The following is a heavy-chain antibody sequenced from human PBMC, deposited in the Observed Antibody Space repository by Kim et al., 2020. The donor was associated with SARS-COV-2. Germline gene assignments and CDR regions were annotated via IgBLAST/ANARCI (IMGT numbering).Heavy chain of an antibody. Sequence: SVKVSCKDSGGTFSSYAISWVRQAPGQGLEWMGGIIPIFGTANYAQKFQGRVTITADESTSTAYMELSSLRSEDTAVYYCAIYSSGGIFYFDYWGQGTLVTVSS. CDR2: IIPIFGTA. CDR1: GGTFSSYA. J-gene: IGHJ4*02. D-gene: IGHD6-19*01. V-gene: IGHV1-69*13. CDR3: AIYSSGGIFYFDY.